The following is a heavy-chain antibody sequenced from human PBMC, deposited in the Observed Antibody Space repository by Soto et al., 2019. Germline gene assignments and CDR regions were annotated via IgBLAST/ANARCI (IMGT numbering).Heavy chain of an antibody. CDR1: GYTFTSYY. CDR3: ARDGYYGSGGYYSWFDP. CDR2: INPSGGST. Sequence: ASVKVSCKASGYTFTSYYMHWVRQAPGQGLEWMGIINPSGGSTSYAQKFQGRVTMTRDTSTSTVYMELSSLRSEDTAVYYCARDGYYGSGGYYSWFDPWGQGTLVTVSS. J-gene: IGHJ5*02. D-gene: IGHD3-10*01. V-gene: IGHV1-46*01.